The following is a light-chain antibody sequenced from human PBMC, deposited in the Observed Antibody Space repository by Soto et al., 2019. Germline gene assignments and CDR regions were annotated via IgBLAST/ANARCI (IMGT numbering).Light chain of an antibody. V-gene: IGKV1-5*03. J-gene: IGKJ1*01. Sequence: DIQITQSPSTLSASVGDRVTIICRASQTISSWLAWYPQTGGQAPKLLISKASILESGVRSMFICSGAGPECNRTISSLQHEDVSTAYCPQYNSFIWTFGQGTKVDNK. CDR2: KAS. CDR1: QTISSW. CDR3: PQYNSFIWT.